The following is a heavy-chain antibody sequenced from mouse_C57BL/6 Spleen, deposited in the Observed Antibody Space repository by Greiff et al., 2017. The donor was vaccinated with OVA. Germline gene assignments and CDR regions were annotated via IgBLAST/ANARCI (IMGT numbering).Heavy chain of an antibody. CDR1: GFTFSDYY. D-gene: IGHD2-1*01. J-gene: IGHJ2*01. CDR3: ARRDYGNFYYFDY. Sequence: DVHLVESEGGLVQPGRSMKLSCTASGFTFSDYYMAWVRQVPEKGLEWVANINYDGSSTYYLDSLKSRFIISRDNAKNILYLQMSSLKSEDTATYYCARRDYGNFYYFDYWGQGTTLTVSS. CDR2: INYDGSST. V-gene: IGHV5-16*02.